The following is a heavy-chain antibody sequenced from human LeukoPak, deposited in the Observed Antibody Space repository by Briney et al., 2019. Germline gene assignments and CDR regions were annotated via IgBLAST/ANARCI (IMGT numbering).Heavy chain of an antibody. CDR2: ISSSSSYI. CDR1: GFTFSTYS. D-gene: IGHD3-22*01. CDR3: AKSRDYYDSSAFS. V-gene: IGHV3-21*04. Sequence: GGSLRLSCAASGFTFSTYSMNWVRQAPGKGLEWVSSISSSSSYIHYADSVKGRFTISRDNAKNSLFLQMNSLRAEDTAVYYCAKSRDYYDSSAFSWGQGTLVTVSS. J-gene: IGHJ5*02.